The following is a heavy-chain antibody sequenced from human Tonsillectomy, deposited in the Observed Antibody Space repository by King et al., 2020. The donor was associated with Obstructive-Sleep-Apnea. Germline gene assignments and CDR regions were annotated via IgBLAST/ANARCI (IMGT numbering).Heavy chain of an antibody. Sequence: VQLVESGGGVVQPGRSLRLSCAASGFTFSSYAMHWVRQAPGKGLEWVAVISYDGSNKYYADSVKGRFTVSRDNSKNTVYLQMNSLRAEDTALYYCARGYSSSWPVDAFDIWGQGTMVTVSS. CDR1: GFTFSSYA. J-gene: IGHJ3*02. CDR2: ISYDGSNK. D-gene: IGHD6-13*01. V-gene: IGHV3-30*04. CDR3: ARGYSSSWPVDAFDI.